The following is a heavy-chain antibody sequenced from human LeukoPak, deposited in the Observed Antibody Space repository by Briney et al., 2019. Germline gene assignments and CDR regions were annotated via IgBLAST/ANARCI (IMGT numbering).Heavy chain of an antibody. D-gene: IGHD5-18*01. Sequence: SVKVSCKASGGTFSSYAISWVRQAPGQGLEWMGGIIPIFGTANYAQKSQGRVTITADESTSTAYMELSSLRSEDTAVYYCATSRGYSYGDQYYFDYWGQGTLVTVSS. V-gene: IGHV1-69*01. CDR1: GGTFSSYA. CDR2: IIPIFGTA. CDR3: ATSRGYSYGDQYYFDY. J-gene: IGHJ4*02.